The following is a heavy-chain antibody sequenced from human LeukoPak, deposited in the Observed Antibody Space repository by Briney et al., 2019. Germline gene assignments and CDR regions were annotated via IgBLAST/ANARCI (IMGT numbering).Heavy chain of an antibody. J-gene: IGHJ6*03. V-gene: IGHV4-39*07. D-gene: IGHD3-10*01. CDR2: IYYSGSA. Sequence: PSETLSHTCTFSGGSISSTSYYWGWIRQPPGKGLEWIGSIYYSGSAYYNPSLKSRVTTSVDTSKNQFSLKLSSVTAADTAVYYCARVLWFEELRYFYMDVWGKGTTVTVSS. CDR1: GGSISSTSYY. CDR3: ARVLWFEELRYFYMDV.